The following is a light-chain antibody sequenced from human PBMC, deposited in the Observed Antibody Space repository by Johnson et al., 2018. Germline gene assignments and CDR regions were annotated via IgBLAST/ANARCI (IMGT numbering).Light chain of an antibody. J-gene: IGLJ1*01. CDR1: SSNIGNNY. V-gene: IGLV1-51*02. Sequence: QSVLTQPPSVYAAPGQKVTISCSGSSSNIGNNYVSWYQQLPGTAPKLLIYENNKRPSGIPDRFSGSKSGTSATLGITGLQTGDEADYYCGTWDSSLSAGNVFGTATKVTVL. CDR2: ENN. CDR3: GTWDSSLSAGNV.